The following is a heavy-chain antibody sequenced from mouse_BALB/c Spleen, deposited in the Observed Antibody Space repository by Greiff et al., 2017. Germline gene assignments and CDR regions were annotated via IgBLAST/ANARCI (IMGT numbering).Heavy chain of an antibody. Sequence: EVKVVESGGGLVKPGGSLKLSCAASGFTFSSYAMSWVRQTPEKRLEWVASISSGGSTYYPDSVKGRFTISRDNARNILYLQMSSLRSEDTAMYYCARGGTTVGYAMDYWGQGTSVTVSS. CDR1: GFTFSSYA. V-gene: IGHV5-6-5*01. CDR3: ARGGTTVGYAMDY. D-gene: IGHD1-1*01. J-gene: IGHJ4*01. CDR2: ISSGGST.